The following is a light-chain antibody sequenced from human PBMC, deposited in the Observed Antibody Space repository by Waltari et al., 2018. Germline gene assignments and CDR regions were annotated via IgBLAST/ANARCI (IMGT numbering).Light chain of an antibody. CDR3: QQYGSSPWT. J-gene: IGKJ1*01. CDR1: QSVSSSH. CDR2: GAS. V-gene: IGKV3-20*01. Sequence: EIVLTQSPGPLSLSPGERATPSCRTSQSVSSSHLAWYQQKPGQAPRLLIYGASSRATGIPDRFSGSGSGTDFTLTISRLEPEDFAVYYCQQYGSSPWTFGQGTKVEIK.